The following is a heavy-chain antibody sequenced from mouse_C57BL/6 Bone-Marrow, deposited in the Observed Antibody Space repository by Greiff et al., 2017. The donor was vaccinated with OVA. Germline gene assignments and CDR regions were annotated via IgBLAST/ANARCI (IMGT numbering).Heavy chain of an antibody. CDR1: GFTFSDYY. D-gene: IGHD1-1*01. CDR2: ISNGGGST. CDR3: ARRGVVAHYFDY. J-gene: IGHJ2*01. Sequence: EVQGVESGGGLVQPGGSLKLSCAASGFTFSDYYMYWVRQTPEKRLEWVAYISNGGGSTYYPDTVKGRFTISRDNAKNTLYLQMSRLKSEDTAMYYCARRGVVAHYFDYWGQGTTLTVSS. V-gene: IGHV5-12*01.